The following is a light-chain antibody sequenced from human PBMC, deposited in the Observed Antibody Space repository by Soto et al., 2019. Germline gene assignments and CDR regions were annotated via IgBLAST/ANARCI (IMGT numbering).Light chain of an antibody. Sequence: EIGMTQSPATLSVSPGERATLSCRASQSVRDNLAWYQQKPGQTPRLLIYGASTRATGIPARFSGSGSGTEFTLTISSLQSEDFAVYYCQQYNSYSRTFGQGTKVEIK. CDR2: GAS. CDR3: QQYNSYSRT. J-gene: IGKJ1*01. CDR1: QSVRDN. V-gene: IGKV3-15*01.